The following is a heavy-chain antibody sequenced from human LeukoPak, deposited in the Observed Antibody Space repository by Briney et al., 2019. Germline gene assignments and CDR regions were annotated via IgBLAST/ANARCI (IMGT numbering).Heavy chain of an antibody. CDR1: GFTFSSYG. CDR3: ARDFYVGSKSYYIGY. CDR2: IWYDGSNK. Sequence: GVSLRLSCAASGFTFSSYGMHWLRQAPGKGLEGVTVIWYDGSNKYYADSVKGRLTFSRDNSKNTLYLQMNSLRAEDTAVYYCARDFYVGSKSYYIGYWGHGTLVTVSS. V-gene: IGHV3-33*01. D-gene: IGHD3-10*01. J-gene: IGHJ4*01.